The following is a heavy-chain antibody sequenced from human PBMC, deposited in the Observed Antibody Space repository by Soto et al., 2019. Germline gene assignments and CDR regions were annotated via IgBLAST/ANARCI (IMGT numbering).Heavy chain of an antibody. D-gene: IGHD3-22*01. J-gene: IGHJ4*02. CDR1: GGTFSRHA. CDR3: ARGWGYDSNDYYYAY. CDR2: IIPIFGTA. Sequence: QVQLVQSGAEVRKPGSSVTVSCKASGGTFSRHAISWVRQSPGQVPEWMGGIIPIFGTATHAQKFLGRVTIIADESTGTVYMELDSLRSEDTAMYYCARGWGYDSNDYYYAYWGQGTLVIASS. V-gene: IGHV1-69*01.